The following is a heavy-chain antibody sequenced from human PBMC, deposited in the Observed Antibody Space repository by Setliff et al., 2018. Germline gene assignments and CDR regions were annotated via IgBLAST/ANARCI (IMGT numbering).Heavy chain of an antibody. V-gene: IGHV4-4*02. J-gene: IGHJ1*01. CDR3: ARHTESYSSSWYVSAEYFQH. CDR1: GGSITDRNW. CDR2: MFHSGST. D-gene: IGHD6-13*01. Sequence: SETLSLTCALSGGSITDRNWWKWVRQPPGKGLEWIGEMFHSGSTYYNPSLKSRVTISGDTSKNQFSLKLSSVTAADTAVYYCARHTESYSSSWYVSAEYFQHWGQGTLVTSPQ.